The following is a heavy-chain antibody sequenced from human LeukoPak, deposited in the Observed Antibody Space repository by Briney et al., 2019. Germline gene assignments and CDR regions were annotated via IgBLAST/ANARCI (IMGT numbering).Heavy chain of an antibody. CDR1: GYSLTTYY. Sequence: GASVKVSCKASGYSLTTYYMHWVRQAPGQGLEWMAIINPSGGGTKYAQKFHGRVIMTRDTPTNTVYMELSSLRTEDTAVYYCASVYLYGMDVWGQGTTVTVSS. J-gene: IGHJ6*02. CDR2: INPSGGGT. CDR3: ASVYLYGMDV. D-gene: IGHD2-8*01. V-gene: IGHV1-46*01.